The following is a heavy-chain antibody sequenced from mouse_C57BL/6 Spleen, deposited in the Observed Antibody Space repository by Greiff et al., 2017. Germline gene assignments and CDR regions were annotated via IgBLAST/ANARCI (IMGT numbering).Heavy chain of an antibody. CDR3: ARSGDYSNFDY. V-gene: IGHV1-61*01. J-gene: IGHJ2*01. CDR1: GYTFTSYW. D-gene: IGHD2-5*01. Sequence: VQLQQPGAELVRPGSSVKLSCKASGYTFTSYWMDWVKQRPGQGLEWIGNIYPSDSETHYNQKFKDKATLTVDKSSSTAYMQLSSLTSEDSAVYYCARSGDYSNFDYWGQGTTLTVSS. CDR2: IYPSDSET.